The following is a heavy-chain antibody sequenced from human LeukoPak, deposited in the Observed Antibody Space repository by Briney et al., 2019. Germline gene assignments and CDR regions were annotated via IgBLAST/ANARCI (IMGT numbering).Heavy chain of an antibody. J-gene: IGHJ4*02. CDR3: ARDHDAVGTTIDH. D-gene: IGHD1-14*01. V-gene: IGHV3-74*01. CDR1: GFTFSSYW. Sequence: GGSLRLSCAASGFTFSSYWMHLVRQAPGEGLVWVSRIKSDWSVTWYADSVKGRFTISRDNAKNRLYLQMNSLRDEDTAVYFCARDHDAVGTTIDHWGQGTLVTVSS. CDR2: IKSDWSVT.